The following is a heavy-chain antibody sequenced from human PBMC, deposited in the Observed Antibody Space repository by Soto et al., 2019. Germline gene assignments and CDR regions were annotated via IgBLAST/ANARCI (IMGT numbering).Heavy chain of an antibody. CDR2: AYYRSQWYY. D-gene: IGHD2-21*02. V-gene: IGHV6-1*01. CDR1: GDSVSSNSAA. CDR3: TKQKGDRRTYNGMDV. Sequence: PSQTLSLTCVISGDSVSSNSAAWNWIRQSPSRGLEWLGRAYYRSQWYYDSAVSVRSRITVIPDTSKNQFSLQLNSVTPEDTAVYYCTKQKGDRRTYNGMDVWGQGTTVTVSS. J-gene: IGHJ6*02.